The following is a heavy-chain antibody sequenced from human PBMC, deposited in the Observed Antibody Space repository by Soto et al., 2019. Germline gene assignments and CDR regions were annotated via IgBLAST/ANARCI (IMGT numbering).Heavy chain of an antibody. CDR1: GFTFSSYA. J-gene: IGHJ4*02. V-gene: IGHV3-23*01. D-gene: IGHD3-9*01. CDR2: ISGSGGST. CDR3: AKDGGGLVIIDIFDY. Sequence: EVQLLESGGGLVQPGGSLRLSCAASGFTFSSYAMSWVRQAPGKGLEWVSAISGSGGSTYYADSVKGRFTISRDNSKNTLYLQMNCLRAEDTAVYYCAKDGGGLVIIDIFDYWGQGTLVTVSS.